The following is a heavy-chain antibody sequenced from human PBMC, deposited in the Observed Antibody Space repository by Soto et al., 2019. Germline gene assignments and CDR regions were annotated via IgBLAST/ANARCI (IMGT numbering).Heavy chain of an antibody. J-gene: IGHJ6*02. Sequence: QVQLVQSGAEVKTPGSSVKVSCKASGGTFSSYSINWVRQAPGQGLEWMGRLIHMFGTTDYAQRFQGRVTFTTDESTSTASMEVTNLTSEDTAVYYCARAVVLTFTRFYDMDVWGQGTTVTVSS. CDR2: LIHMFGTT. CDR1: GGTFSSYS. D-gene: IGHD3-9*01. CDR3: ARAVVLTFTRFYDMDV. V-gene: IGHV1-69*18.